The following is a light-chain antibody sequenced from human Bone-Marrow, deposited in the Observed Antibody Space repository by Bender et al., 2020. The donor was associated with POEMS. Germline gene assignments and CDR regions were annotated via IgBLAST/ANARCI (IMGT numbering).Light chain of an antibody. Sequence: QSALTQPASVSGSPGQSITISCTGTSSDVGTNNYVSWYQQHPGKAPKVMIYDVSKRPSGVPDRFSGSKSGNTASLTISGLQAEDEADYYCCSYSGDRIPVLFGGGTKLTVL. CDR2: DVS. J-gene: IGLJ2*01. CDR3: CSYSGDRIPVL. V-gene: IGLV2-11*01. CDR1: SSDVGTNNY.